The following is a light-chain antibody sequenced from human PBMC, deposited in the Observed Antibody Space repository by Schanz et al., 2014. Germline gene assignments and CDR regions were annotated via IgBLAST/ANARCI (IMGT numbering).Light chain of an antibody. V-gene: IGKV3-11*01. CDR1: QSIGSY. Sequence: EIVLTQSPATLSLSPGERATLSCRASQSIGSYLAWYQQKPGQAPRLLIHYASARATGTPDRFSGSGSGTDFTLTINRLEAEDFAVYYCQQYVESPGTFGQGTRLEI. CDR2: YAS. CDR3: QQYVESPGT. J-gene: IGKJ1*01.